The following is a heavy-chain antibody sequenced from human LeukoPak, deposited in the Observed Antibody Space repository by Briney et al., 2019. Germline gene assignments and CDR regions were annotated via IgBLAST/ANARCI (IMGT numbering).Heavy chain of an antibody. CDR1: GGTFSSYA. V-gene: IGHV1-69*13. CDR3: ARLNWNDFNPPTNFDY. Sequence: SVKVSCKASGGTFSSYAISWVRQAPGQGLEWMGGIIPIFGTANYAQKFQGRVTITADESTSTAYMELSSQRSEDTAVYYCARLNWNDFNPPTNFDYWGQGTLVTVSS. CDR2: IIPIFGTA. D-gene: IGHD1-20*01. J-gene: IGHJ4*02.